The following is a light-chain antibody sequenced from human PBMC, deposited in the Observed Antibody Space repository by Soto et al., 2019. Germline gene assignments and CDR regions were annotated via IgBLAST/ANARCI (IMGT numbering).Light chain of an antibody. CDR3: QQYGSSPRT. V-gene: IGKV3-20*01. CDR2: GAS. CDR1: QSVSDTY. Sequence: EILLTQSPGTLSLSPGERATLSCRASQSVSDTYLAWYQQKPGQAPRLLIYGASSRATGIPDRFSGSGSGTDFTLTITTLEPEDFAVYFCQQYGSSPRTFGQGTKVDIK. J-gene: IGKJ2*01.